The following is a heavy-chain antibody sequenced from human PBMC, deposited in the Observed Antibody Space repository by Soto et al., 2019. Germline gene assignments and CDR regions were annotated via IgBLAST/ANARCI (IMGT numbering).Heavy chain of an antibody. V-gene: IGHV4-4*02. J-gene: IGHJ6*02. CDR3: ARDRYGDYDGMDV. Sequence: QVQLQESGPGLVKPSGTLSLTCAVSGDSISSSNWWSWVRQPPGKGLEWIGEIYHSGSTNYNPSLKSRVTMSVDKSKNRFSLILTSVTAADTAVYYCARDRYGDYDGMDVWGQGTTVTVSS. D-gene: IGHD4-17*01. CDR2: IYHSGST. CDR1: GDSISSSNW.